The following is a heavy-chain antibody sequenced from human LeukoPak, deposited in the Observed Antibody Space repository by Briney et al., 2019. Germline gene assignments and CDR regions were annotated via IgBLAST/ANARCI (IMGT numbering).Heavy chain of an antibody. V-gene: IGHV1-2*02. CDR1: GYTFTGYY. J-gene: IGHJ4*02. D-gene: IGHD3-3*01. Sequence: GASVKVSCKASGYTFTGYYMHWVRQAPGQGLEWMGWINPNSGGTNYAQKFQGRVTMTRDTSISTAYMELSRLRSDDTAVYYCATIFGVVIIASSPTVFDYWGQGTLVTVSS. CDR2: INPNSGGT. CDR3: ATIFGVVIIASSPTVFDY.